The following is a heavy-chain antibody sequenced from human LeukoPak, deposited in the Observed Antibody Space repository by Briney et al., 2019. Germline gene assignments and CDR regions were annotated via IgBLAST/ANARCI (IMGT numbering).Heavy chain of an antibody. D-gene: IGHD3-10*01. CDR2: ISAYNGNT. Sequence: GASVKVSCKASGYTFTSYGISWVRQAPGQGLEWMGWISAYNGNTNYAQKLQGRVTMTTDTSTSTAYMELRSLRSDDTAVYYCARAFPTMVRGVIDYWGQGTLVTVSS. V-gene: IGHV1-18*01. CDR3: ARAFPTMVRGVIDY. CDR1: GYTFTSYG. J-gene: IGHJ4*02.